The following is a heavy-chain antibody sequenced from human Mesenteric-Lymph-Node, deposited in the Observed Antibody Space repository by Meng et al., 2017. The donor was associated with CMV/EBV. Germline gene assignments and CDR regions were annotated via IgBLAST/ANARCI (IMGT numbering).Heavy chain of an antibody. Sequence: TVTVSGGAISSGGYYWSWIRQHPGKGLEWIGYIYYSGSTYYNPSLKSRVTISVDTSKNQFSLKLSSVTAADTAVYYCARADYGIFDYWGQGTLVTVSS. CDR2: IYYSGST. CDR3: ARADYGIFDY. J-gene: IGHJ4*02. D-gene: IGHD4-17*01. V-gene: IGHV4-31*03. CDR1: GGAISSGGYY.